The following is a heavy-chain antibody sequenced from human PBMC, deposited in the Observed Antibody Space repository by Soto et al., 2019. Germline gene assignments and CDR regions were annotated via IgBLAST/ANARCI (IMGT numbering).Heavy chain of an antibody. V-gene: IGHV4-34*01. CDR1: GGSFSGYY. D-gene: IGHD6-13*01. CDR3: ARGPGYSSS. Sequence: PSETLSLTCAVYGGSFSGYYWSWIRQPPGEGLEWIGEINHSGSTNYNPSLKSRVTISVDTSKNQFSLKLSSVTAADTAVYYCARGPGYSSSWGQGTLVTVSS. CDR2: INHSGST. J-gene: IGHJ4*02.